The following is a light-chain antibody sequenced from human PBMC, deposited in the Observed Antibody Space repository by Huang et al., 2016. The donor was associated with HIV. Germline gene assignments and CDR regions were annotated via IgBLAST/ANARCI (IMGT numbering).Light chain of an antibody. CDR3: QKYNNVPRT. CDR1: QANGTY. CDR2: AAS. J-gene: IGKJ1*01. V-gene: IGKV1-27*01. Sequence: DIQMTQSPSSLSASIGDRITISCRASQANGTYLAWYQHKPGKVPNLLIYAASTLQSGVPSRFSGSGSGTKFTLTIGSLQPEDVASYYCQKYNNVPRTFGHGTKVEIK.